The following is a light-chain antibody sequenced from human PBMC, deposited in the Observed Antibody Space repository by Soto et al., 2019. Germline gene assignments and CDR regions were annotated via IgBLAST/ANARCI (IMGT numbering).Light chain of an antibody. CDR3: QQYISYRA. J-gene: IGKJ1*01. Sequence: IPLTQSPSTLSASVGDTVTITCRASQSIDTWLAWHQQKPGRAPKLLISKASILESGVPSRFSGRGSGTDFTLTISGLQPDDFAIYYCQQYISYRAFGQGTKVEI. CDR1: QSIDTW. CDR2: KAS. V-gene: IGKV1-5*03.